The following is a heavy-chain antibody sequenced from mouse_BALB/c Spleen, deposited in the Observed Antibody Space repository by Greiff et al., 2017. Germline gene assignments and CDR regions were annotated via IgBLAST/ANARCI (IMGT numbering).Heavy chain of an antibody. CDR2: INPSTGYT. J-gene: IGHJ2*01. V-gene: IGHV1-7*01. CDR1: GYTFTSYW. D-gene: IGHD4-1*01. CDR3: ARWELPAFDY. Sequence: VKLVESGAELAKPGASVKMSCKASGYTFTSYWMHWVKQRPGQGLEWIGYINPSTGYTEYNQKFKDKATLTADKSSSTAYMQLSSLTSEDSAVYYCARWELPAFDYWGQGTTLTVSS.